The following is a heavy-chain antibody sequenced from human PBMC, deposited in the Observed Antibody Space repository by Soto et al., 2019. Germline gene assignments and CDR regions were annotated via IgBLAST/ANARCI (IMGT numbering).Heavy chain of an antibody. J-gene: IGHJ4*02. CDR1: GGSFSGYY. CDR3: ARGRGEKWQQLVQVVDY. V-gene: IGHV4-34*01. Sequence: QVQLQQWGAGLLKPSETLSLTCAVYGGSFSGYYWSWIRQPPGKGLEWIGEINHSGSTNYNPSLKSRVTISVDTSKNQFSLKLSSVTAADTAVYYCARGRGEKWQQLVQVVDYWGQGTLVTVSS. CDR2: INHSGST. D-gene: IGHD6-13*01.